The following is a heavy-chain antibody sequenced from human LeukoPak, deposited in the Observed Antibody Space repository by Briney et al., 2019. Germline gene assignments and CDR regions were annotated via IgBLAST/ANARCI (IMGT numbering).Heavy chain of an antibody. Sequence: SETLSLTCTVSGGSISSSNYSWGRIRQPPGKGLEWIRSMYYSGITYNNPTLKSRVTISVETSNNQLSLKLSSVTAADTAMDYCARLLSYCSSTSCDFDYWGQGTLVTVSS. CDR1: GGSISSSNYS. CDR3: ARLLSYCSSTSCDFDY. D-gene: IGHD2-2*01. J-gene: IGHJ4*02. V-gene: IGHV4-39*01. CDR2: MYYSGIT.